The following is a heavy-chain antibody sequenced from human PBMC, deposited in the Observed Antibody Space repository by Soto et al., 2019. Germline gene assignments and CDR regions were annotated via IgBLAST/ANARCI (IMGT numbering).Heavy chain of an antibody. CDR1: GYSFTSYW. D-gene: IGHD3-10*01. J-gene: IGHJ5*02. CDR3: ARLRYYGSGTYLYNWLDP. V-gene: IGHV5-51*01. CDR2: IYPGDSDT. Sequence: PGESLKISCKGSGYSFTSYWIGWVRQMPGKGLEWMGIIYPGDSDTRYSPSFQGQVTISADKSISAAYLQWSSLKASDTAMYYCARLRYYGSGTYLYNWLDPWGQGTLVTVSS.